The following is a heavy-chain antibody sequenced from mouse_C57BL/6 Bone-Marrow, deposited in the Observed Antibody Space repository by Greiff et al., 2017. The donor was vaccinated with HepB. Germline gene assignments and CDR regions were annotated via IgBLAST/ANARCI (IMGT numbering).Heavy chain of an antibody. Sequence: VQLKESGGGLVKPGGSLKLSCAASGFTFSDYGMHWVRQAPEKGLEWVAYISSGSSTIYYADTVKGRYTISRDNAKNTLFLQMTSLRSEDTAMYYCARRVRTTVVADYAMDYWGQGTSVTVSS. J-gene: IGHJ4*01. CDR3: ARRVRTTVVADYAMDY. D-gene: IGHD1-1*01. CDR2: ISSGSSTI. V-gene: IGHV5-17*01. CDR1: GFTFSDYG.